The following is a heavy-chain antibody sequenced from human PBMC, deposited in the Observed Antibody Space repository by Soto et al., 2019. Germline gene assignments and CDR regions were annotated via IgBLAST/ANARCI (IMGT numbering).Heavy chain of an antibody. J-gene: IGHJ5*02. D-gene: IGHD3-3*01. V-gene: IGHV4-4*07. CDR3: ARGQRFSDWFDP. Sequence: SETLSLTCTVSGGSMSSYYWTWIRQPAGKGLEWIGRIYSSGGTHYNPSLKSRVTISLDTSKNQFSLRLLSVTDADTAVYYCARGQRFSDWFDPWGQGTLVTVSS. CDR2: IYSSGGT. CDR1: GGSMSSYY.